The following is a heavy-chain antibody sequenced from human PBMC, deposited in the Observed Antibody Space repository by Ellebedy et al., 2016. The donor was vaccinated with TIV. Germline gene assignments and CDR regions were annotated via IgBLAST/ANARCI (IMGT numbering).Heavy chain of an antibody. CDR2: INPNNGDT. CDR1: GYTFTGYY. CDR3: VRDLTNPLKGDY. Sequence: AASVKVSCMASGYTFTGYYIHWVRQAPGQGLEWMAWINPNNGDTAFAQSLQGRVTMTTDTSISTAYMELSSLTSDDTAVYYCVRDLTNPLKGDYWGQGTLVTVSS. D-gene: IGHD1-14*01. V-gene: IGHV1-2*02. J-gene: IGHJ4*02.